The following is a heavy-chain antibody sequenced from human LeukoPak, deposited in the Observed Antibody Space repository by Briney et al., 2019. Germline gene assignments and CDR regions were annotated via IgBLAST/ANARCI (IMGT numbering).Heavy chain of an antibody. D-gene: IGHD5-12*01. CDR2: IYYSGST. CDR3: ARREMATIYFDY. J-gene: IGHJ4*02. CDR1: GGSISSGGYY. V-gene: IGHV4-31*03. Sequence: SQTLSLTCTVSGGSISSGGYYWSWLRQHPGKGLEWIGYIYYSGSTYYNPSLKSRVTISVDTSKNQFSLKLSSVTAADTAVYYCARREMATIYFDYRGPGTPVTVSS.